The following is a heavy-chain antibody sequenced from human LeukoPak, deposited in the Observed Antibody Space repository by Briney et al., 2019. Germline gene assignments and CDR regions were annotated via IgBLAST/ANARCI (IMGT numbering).Heavy chain of an antibody. Sequence: GGSLRLSCAASGFTFSKYWMYWVRQAPGKGLEWVANIKQDGSEKHYVDSVEGRFTISRDNAKNSLCLQMNSLRAEDTAVYCCARADSGYDPYFDYWGQGTLVTVSS. J-gene: IGHJ4*02. CDR2: IKQDGSEK. D-gene: IGHD5-12*01. CDR1: GFTFSKYW. V-gene: IGHV3-7*01. CDR3: ARADSGYDPYFDY.